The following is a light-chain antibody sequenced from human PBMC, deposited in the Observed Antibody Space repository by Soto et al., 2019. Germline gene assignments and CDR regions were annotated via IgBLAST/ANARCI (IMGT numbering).Light chain of an antibody. CDR3: AAWDDSLSGNWV. V-gene: IGLV1-47*01. J-gene: IGLJ3*02. Sequence: QSVPTQPPSASGTPGQRVTISCSGSSSNIGSNYVYWYQQLPGTAPKLLIYRNNQRPSGVPDRFSGSKSGTSASLAISGLRSEDEADYYCAAWDDSLSGNWVFGGGTKVTVL. CDR2: RNN. CDR1: SSNIGSNY.